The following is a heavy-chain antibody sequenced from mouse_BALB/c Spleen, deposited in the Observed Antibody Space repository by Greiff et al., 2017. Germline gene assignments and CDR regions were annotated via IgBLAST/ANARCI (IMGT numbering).Heavy chain of an antibody. CDR2: IWAGGST. CDR1: GFSLTSYG. Sequence: VMLVESGPGLVAPSQSLSITCTVSGFSLTSYGVHWVRQPPGKGLEWLGVIWAGGSTNYNSALMSRLSISKDNSKSQVFLKMNSLQTDDTAMYYCARESYDWAMDYWGQGTSVTVSS. V-gene: IGHV2-9*02. J-gene: IGHJ4*01. D-gene: IGHD1-1*01. CDR3: ARESYDWAMDY.